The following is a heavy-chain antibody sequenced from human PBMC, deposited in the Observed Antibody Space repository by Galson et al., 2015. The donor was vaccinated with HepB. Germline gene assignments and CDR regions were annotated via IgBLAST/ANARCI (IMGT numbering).Heavy chain of an antibody. Sequence: SVKVSCKASGYTFTSYDINWVRQATGQGLEWMGWMNPNSGNTGYAQKFQGRVTMTRNTSISTAYMELSSLRSEDTAVYYCARGLEGATVTSYAFDIWGQGTMVTVSS. CDR1: GYTFTSYD. D-gene: IGHD4-17*01. CDR2: MNPNSGNT. J-gene: IGHJ3*02. CDR3: ARGLEGATVTSYAFDI. V-gene: IGHV1-8*01.